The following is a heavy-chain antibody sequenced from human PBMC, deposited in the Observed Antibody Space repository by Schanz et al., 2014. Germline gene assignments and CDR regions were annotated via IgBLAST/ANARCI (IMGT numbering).Heavy chain of an antibody. CDR2: IIPILGVT. CDR1: GYTFTDYG. D-gene: IGHD4-17*01. Sequence: QVQLVQSGAEVKKPGASVKVSCKASGYTFTDYGVIWVRQAPGQGLEWMGRIIPILGVTHYAQKFQGRVTITADKSTTTADMELNSLNTDDTAVYYCATLDYADTVSWGQGTLVTVSS. V-gene: IGHV1-69*04. J-gene: IGHJ5*02. CDR3: ATLDYADTVS.